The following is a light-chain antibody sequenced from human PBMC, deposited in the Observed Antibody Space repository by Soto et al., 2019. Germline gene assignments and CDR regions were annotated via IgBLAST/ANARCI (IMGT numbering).Light chain of an antibody. CDR3: CSYSGNSTWV. Sequence: QSVLTQPASVSGSPGQSITISCTGTSSDVGGYNLVSWYQQHPGKAPKLMIYEDNKRPSGVSNRFSGSKSGNTASLTISGLQSEDEADYYCCSYSGNSTWVFGGGTKLTVL. CDR2: EDN. V-gene: IGLV2-23*01. J-gene: IGLJ3*02. CDR1: SSDVGGYNL.